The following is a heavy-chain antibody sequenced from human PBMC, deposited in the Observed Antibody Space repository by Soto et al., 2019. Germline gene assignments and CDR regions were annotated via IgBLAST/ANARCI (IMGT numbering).Heavy chain of an antibody. CDR3: ARQIYDSDTGPNFQYYFDA. J-gene: IGHJ4*02. Sequence: PGESLKISCKGSGYSFAGYWITWVRQKPGKGLEWMGRIDPSDSQTYYSPSFRGHVTISATKSITTVFLQWSSLRASDTAMYYCARQIYDSDTGPNFQYYFDAWGQGTPVTVSS. CDR1: GYSFAGYW. V-gene: IGHV5-10-1*01. CDR2: IDPSDSQT. D-gene: IGHD3-22*01.